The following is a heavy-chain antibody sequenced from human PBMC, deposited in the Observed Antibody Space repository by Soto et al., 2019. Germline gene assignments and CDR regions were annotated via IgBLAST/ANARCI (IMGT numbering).Heavy chain of an antibody. V-gene: IGHV3-23*01. CDR1: GFTFSSYA. CDR3: AKYGTAMPKGGYFDL. D-gene: IGHD5-18*01. J-gene: IGHJ2*01. Sequence: EVQLLESGGGLVQPGGSLRLSCAASGFTFSSYAMSWVRQAPGKGLEWVSAISGSGGSTYYADSVKGRFTISRDNSKNTLYLQMYSLRAEDTAVYYCAKYGTAMPKGGYFDLWGRGTLVTVSS. CDR2: ISGSGGST.